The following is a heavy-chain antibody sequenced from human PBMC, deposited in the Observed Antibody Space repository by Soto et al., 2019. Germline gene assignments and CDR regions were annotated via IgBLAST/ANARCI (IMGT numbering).Heavy chain of an antibody. V-gene: IGHV4-34*01. CDR1: DGSFSGHA. Sequence: PSETLSLTCAVYDGSFSGHAWTWIRQSPGNGLEWIGDINHSGRVNYSPSLKSRVTISLDTSKNQFSLTLSAVTAADTAMYYCSTRAYDTNGYYRFDPWGQGTLVTVSS. CDR2: INHSGRV. J-gene: IGHJ5*01. D-gene: IGHD3-22*01. CDR3: STRAYDTNGYYRFDP.